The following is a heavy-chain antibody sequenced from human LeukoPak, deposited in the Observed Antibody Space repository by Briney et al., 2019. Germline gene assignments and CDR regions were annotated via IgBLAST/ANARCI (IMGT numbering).Heavy chain of an antibody. CDR3: ASQTDFWSGYYYYYGMDV. Sequence: TGGSLRLSCAASGFTFSSYAMSWVRQAPVEGLEWVSAISGSGGSTYYADSVKGRFTISRDNSKNTLYLQMNSLRAEDTAVYYCASQTDFWSGYYYYYGMDVWGQGTTVTVSS. V-gene: IGHV3-23*01. CDR2: ISGSGGST. D-gene: IGHD3-3*01. J-gene: IGHJ6*02. CDR1: GFTFSSYA.